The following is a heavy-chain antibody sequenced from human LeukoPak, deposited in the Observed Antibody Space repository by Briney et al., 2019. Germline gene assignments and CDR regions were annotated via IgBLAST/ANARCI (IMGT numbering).Heavy chain of an antibody. D-gene: IGHD6-13*01. CDR2: ISSSSSTI. Sequence: GGSLRLSCAASGFTFSSYSMNWVRQAPGKGLEWVSYISSSSSTIYYADSVKGRFTISRDNAKNSLYLQMNSLRAEDTAVYYCARARVMVSIAAALDYWGQGTLVTVSS. J-gene: IGHJ4*02. CDR3: ARARVMVSIAAALDY. V-gene: IGHV3-48*04. CDR1: GFTFSSYS.